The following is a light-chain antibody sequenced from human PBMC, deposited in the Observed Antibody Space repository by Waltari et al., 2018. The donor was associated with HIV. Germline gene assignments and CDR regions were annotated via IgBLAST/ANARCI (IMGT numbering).Light chain of an antibody. CDR1: QRISYW. Sequence: DIQMTQSPYTLSASVGDRVTITCRASQRISYWLAWYQQKPGRAPKLLIHKASSLESGVPSRFSGSGSGTEFTLTISSLQPDDFATYYCQQSNSYSYTFGQGTKLEIK. CDR2: KAS. J-gene: IGKJ2*01. CDR3: QQSNSYSYT. V-gene: IGKV1-5*03.